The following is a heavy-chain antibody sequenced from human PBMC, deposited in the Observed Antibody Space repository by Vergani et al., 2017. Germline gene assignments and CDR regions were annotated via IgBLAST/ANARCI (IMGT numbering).Heavy chain of an antibody. Sequence: EVQLVESGGGLVQPGGSLRLSCAASGFTFSSYWMHWVRQAPGKGLVWVSRINSDGSSTSYADSVKGRFTISRDNAKNTLYLQMNSMRAEDTAVYYCARAINPSSGWYYPCCFDYWGQGTLVTVSS. D-gene: IGHD6-19*01. CDR3: ARAINPSSGWYYPCCFDY. V-gene: IGHV3-74*01. CDR2: INSDGSST. J-gene: IGHJ4*02. CDR1: GFTFSSYW.